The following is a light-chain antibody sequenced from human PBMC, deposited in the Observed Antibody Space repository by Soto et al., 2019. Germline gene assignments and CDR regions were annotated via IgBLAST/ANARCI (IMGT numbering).Light chain of an antibody. J-gene: IGKJ5*01. CDR3: QQYAESPIT. CDR1: SSSKW. V-gene: IGKV1-5*01. CDR2: DVS. Sequence: DIQVTQSASTLAASVGDPVTMTCRSSSKWLAWYQKKKGKAPKLLIYDVSNLERGVPPRFSGSTYGAESNLTISSLQTDDFAVFYCQQYAESPITFGQGTRLEIK.